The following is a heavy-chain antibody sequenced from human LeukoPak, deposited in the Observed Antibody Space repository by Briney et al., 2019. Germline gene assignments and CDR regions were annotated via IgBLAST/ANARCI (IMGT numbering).Heavy chain of an antibody. Sequence: GGSLRLSCVASGFTLSSSWMSWVRQAPGKGLEWVANIRQDGNDEYYVDSVRGRFTISRDNAKNSLYLQMNTLRVEDTAVYYCATLDCTRPCGYWGQGTMVTVSS. D-gene: IGHD3/OR15-3a*01. CDR3: ATLDCTRPCGY. CDR1: GFTLSSSW. J-gene: IGHJ4*02. CDR2: IRQDGNDE. V-gene: IGHV3-7*01.